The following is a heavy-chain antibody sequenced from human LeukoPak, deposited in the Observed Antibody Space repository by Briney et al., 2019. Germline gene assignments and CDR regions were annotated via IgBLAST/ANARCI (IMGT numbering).Heavy chain of an antibody. CDR2: INPNSGGT. CDR3: ARDSDIVVVPAAIQHESWFDP. D-gene: IGHD2-2*01. J-gene: IGHJ5*02. CDR1: GYTFTGYY. V-gene: IGHV1-2*02. Sequence: GASVKVSCKASGYTFTGYYMHWVRQAPGQGLEWMGWINPNSGGTNYAQKFQGRVTMTRDTSISTAYMELSRLRSDDTAVYYCARDSDIVVVPAAIQHESWFDPWGQGTLVTVSS.